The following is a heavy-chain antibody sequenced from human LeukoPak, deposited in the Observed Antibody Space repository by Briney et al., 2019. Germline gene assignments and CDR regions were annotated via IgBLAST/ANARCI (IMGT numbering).Heavy chain of an antibody. CDR3: AKGLKADSSGYYNDY. CDR2: ISTSSSYI. V-gene: IGHV3-21*04. Sequence: GGSLRLSCAASGFTFSNYNMNWVRQAPGKGLEWVSSISTSSSYIYYADSVKGRFTISRDNAKKSLYLQMNSLRAEDTAVYYCAKGLKADSSGYYNDYWGQGTLVTVSS. J-gene: IGHJ4*02. D-gene: IGHD3-22*01. CDR1: GFTFSNYN.